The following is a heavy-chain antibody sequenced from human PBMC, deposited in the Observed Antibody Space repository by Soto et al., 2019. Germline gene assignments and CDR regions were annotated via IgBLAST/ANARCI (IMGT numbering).Heavy chain of an antibody. J-gene: IGHJ5*01. D-gene: IGHD2-2*01. CDR1: GFTFSSYA. V-gene: IGHV3-23*01. Sequence: GGSLRLSCAVSGFTFSSYAMSWVRQAPGKGLEWVSAISGSGGSTYYADSVKGRFTISRDNAKNSLYLQMNSLRAEDTAVYYCAKGYCSSTSCYRYNWFDSWGQGTLVTVSS. CDR2: ISGSGGST. CDR3: AKGYCSSTSCYRYNWFDS.